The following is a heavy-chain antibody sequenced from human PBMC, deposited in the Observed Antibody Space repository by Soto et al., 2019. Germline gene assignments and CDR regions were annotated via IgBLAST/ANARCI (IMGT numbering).Heavy chain of an antibody. V-gene: IGHV1-3*01. CDR2: INAGYGNT. CDR1: GYTFSSYA. J-gene: IGHJ4*02. Sequence: DSVKVSCKASGYTFSSYAMHWVRQAPGQRLEWMGWINAGYGNTKSSQKFQDRVTISRDTSASTAYMELTSLRSEDTAVYYCARDTGDGTFDFWGQGILVTVSS. CDR3: ARDTGDGTFDF. D-gene: IGHD7-27*01.